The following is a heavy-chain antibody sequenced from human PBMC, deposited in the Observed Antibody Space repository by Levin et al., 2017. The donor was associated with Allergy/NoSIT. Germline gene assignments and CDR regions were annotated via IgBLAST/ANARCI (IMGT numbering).Heavy chain of an antibody. CDR2: ISAYNGNT. D-gene: IGHD5-24*01. J-gene: IGHJ4*02. Sequence: GESLKISCQASGYTFINYHITWVRQAPGQGLEWMGYISAYNGNTNYAQKFQGRVTMTTDTSTSTAYMELRSLRSYDTAVYYCAREVRDGYNYFDYWGQGTQVTVSS. CDR1: GYTFINYH. CDR3: AREVRDGYNYFDY. V-gene: IGHV1-18*01.